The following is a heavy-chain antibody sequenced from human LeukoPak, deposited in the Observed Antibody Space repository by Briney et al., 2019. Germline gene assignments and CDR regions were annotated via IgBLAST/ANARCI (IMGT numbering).Heavy chain of an antibody. D-gene: IGHD6-19*01. CDR1: GYTFTGYY. CDR3: AREEGSSGWYGGYCGMDV. CDR2: INPNSGGT. V-gene: IGHV1-2*04. Sequence: ASVKVSCKASGYTFTGYYMHWVRQAPGQGLEWMGWINPNSGGTNYAQKFQGWVTMTRDTSISTAYMELSRLRSDDTAVYYCAREEGSSGWYGGYCGMDVWGKGTTVTVSS. J-gene: IGHJ6*04.